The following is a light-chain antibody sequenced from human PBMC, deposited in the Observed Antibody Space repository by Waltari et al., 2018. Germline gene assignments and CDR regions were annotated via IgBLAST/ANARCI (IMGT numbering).Light chain of an antibody. CDR2: DVS. J-gene: IGLJ1*01. Sequence: QSALTQPASVSGSPGQSITISCTGASSDVGGYNSVSRYQHHPGTAPKLLLYDVSNRPSGVSNRFSGSKSGNTASLTISGLQAEDEAVYHCSSYTSTTTVVVFGTGTEVTVL. V-gene: IGLV2-14*03. CDR1: SSDVGGYNS. CDR3: SSYTSTTTVVV.